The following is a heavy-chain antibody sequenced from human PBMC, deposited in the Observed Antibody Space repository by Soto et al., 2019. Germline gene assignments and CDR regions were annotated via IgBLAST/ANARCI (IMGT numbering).Heavy chain of an antibody. J-gene: IGHJ4*01. CDR3: ATFGRDGSPVD. D-gene: IGHD1-26*01. CDR2: IKQDGTEK. CDR1: GFTFSTYW. Sequence: GGSLRLSCAASGFTFSTYWMNWVRQAPGKGLEWVANIKQDGTEKNYVDSVKGRLTISRDNARNLVYLHMDSLRADDTAVYYCATFGRDGSPVDWGQGTLVTVSS. V-gene: IGHV3-7*05.